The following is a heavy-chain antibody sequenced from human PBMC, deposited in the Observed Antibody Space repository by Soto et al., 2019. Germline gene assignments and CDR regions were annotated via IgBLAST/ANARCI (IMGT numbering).Heavy chain of an antibody. Sequence: GGSLRLSCAASGFTVSSSYAMSWVRQAPGKGLEWVSAISGSGGSTYYADSVKGRFTISRDNSKNTLYLQMNSLRAEDTAVYYCAKASSSGWYEAYWGQGTLVTVSS. CDR1: GFTVSSSYA. CDR2: ISGSGGST. CDR3: AKASSSGWYEAY. J-gene: IGHJ4*02. D-gene: IGHD6-19*01. V-gene: IGHV3-23*01.